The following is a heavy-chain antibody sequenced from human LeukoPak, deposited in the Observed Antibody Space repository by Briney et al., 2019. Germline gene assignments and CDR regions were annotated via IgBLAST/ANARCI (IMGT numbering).Heavy chain of an antibody. J-gene: IGHJ4*02. D-gene: IGHD3-16*02. V-gene: IGHV3-15*01. CDR2: IQSKTDGGTT. CDR3: AKDGYDYVWGSYRYSDY. Sequence: GGSLRLSCAASGFTFSNAWMSWVRQAPGKGLEWVGRIQSKTDGGTTDYAAPVKGRFTISRDDSKNTLYLQMNSLKTEDSAVYYCAKDGYDYVWGSYRYSDYWGQGTLVTVSS. CDR1: GFTFSNAW.